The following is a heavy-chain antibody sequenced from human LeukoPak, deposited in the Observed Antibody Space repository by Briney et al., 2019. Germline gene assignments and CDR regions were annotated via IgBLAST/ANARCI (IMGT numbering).Heavy chain of an antibody. CDR2: ISTNGSST. CDR1: GFTFSRYW. CDR3: ASYLTSIPSGMDV. V-gene: IGHV3-74*01. Sequence: GGSLRLSCAASGFTFSRYWMHWLRQAPGKGLVWVSRISTNGSSTSYADSVKGRFTISRDNGKNTLYLQMNSLRAEDTAVYYCASYLTSIPSGMDVWGQGTTVTVSS. J-gene: IGHJ6*02. D-gene: IGHD2/OR15-2a*01.